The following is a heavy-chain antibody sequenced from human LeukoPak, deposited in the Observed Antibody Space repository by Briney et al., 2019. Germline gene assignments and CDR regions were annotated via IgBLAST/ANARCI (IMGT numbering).Heavy chain of an antibody. CDR2: INPNSGGT. D-gene: IGHD3-10*01. V-gene: IGHV1-2*06. CDR1: GYTFTGYY. Sequence: GASVKVSCKASGYTFTGYYMHWVRQAPGQGLEWMGRINPNSGGTNYAQKFQGRVTITTDESTSTAYMELSSLRSEDTAVYYCARASMVRGVIPYYYYYMDVWGKGTTVTVSS. J-gene: IGHJ6*03. CDR3: ARASMVRGVIPYYYYYMDV.